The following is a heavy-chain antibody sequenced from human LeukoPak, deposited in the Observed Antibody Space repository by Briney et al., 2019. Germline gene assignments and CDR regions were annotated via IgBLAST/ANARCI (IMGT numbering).Heavy chain of an antibody. Sequence: GGSLRLSCAASGFTFSSYAMSWVRQAPGKGLEWVSAISGSGGSTYYADSVKGRFTISRDNSKNTLNLQMDSLRAEDTAVYYCAGGLLGCRGGSCYPTDYWGQGTLVIVSS. CDR1: GFTFSSYA. J-gene: IGHJ4*02. D-gene: IGHD2-15*01. CDR2: ISGSGGST. V-gene: IGHV3-23*01. CDR3: AGGLLGCRGGSCYPTDY.